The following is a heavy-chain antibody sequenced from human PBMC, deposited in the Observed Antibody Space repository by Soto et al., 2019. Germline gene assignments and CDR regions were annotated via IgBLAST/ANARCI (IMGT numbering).Heavy chain of an antibody. CDR3: AKETGIAAAGTFDY. D-gene: IGHD6-13*01. CDR1: GFTFSSYG. Sequence: QVQLVESGGGVVQPGRSLRLSCAASGFTFSSYGMHWVRQAPGKGLEWVAVISYDGSNKYYADSVKGRFTISRDNSKNTLYLQMNSLRAEDTAVYYCAKETGIAAAGTFDYWGQGNLVTVSS. J-gene: IGHJ4*02. V-gene: IGHV3-30*18. CDR2: ISYDGSNK.